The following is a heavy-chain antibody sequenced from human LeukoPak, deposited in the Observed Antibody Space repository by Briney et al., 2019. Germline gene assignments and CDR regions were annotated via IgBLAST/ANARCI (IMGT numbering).Heavy chain of an antibody. Sequence: GASVKVSCKASGYTFTSYGISWVRQAPGQGLEWMGWISAYNGNTNYAQKLQGRVTMTRDTSTSTVYMDLSSLRSDDTAVYYCARAAGIVVVVAATLDYWGQGTLVTVSS. D-gene: IGHD2-15*01. V-gene: IGHV1-18*01. CDR1: GYTFTSYG. CDR2: ISAYNGNT. CDR3: ARAAGIVVVVAATLDY. J-gene: IGHJ4*02.